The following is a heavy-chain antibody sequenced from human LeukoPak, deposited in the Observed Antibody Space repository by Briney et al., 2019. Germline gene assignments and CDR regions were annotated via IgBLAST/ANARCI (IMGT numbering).Heavy chain of an antibody. V-gene: IGHV1-69*05. Sequence: ASVKVSCTASGGTFSSYAISWVRQAPGLGLEWMGGIIPIFGTANYAQKFQGRVTITTDESTSTAYMELSSLRSEDTAVYCCARGKGGSDAFDIWGQGTIVTASS. CDR2: IIPIFGTA. J-gene: IGHJ3*02. D-gene: IGHD2-15*01. CDR1: GGTFSSYA. CDR3: ARGKGGSDAFDI.